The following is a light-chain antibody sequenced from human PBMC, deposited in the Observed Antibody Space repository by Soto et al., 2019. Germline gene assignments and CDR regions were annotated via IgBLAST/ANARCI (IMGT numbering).Light chain of an antibody. V-gene: IGKV3-20*01. Sequence: EIVLTQSPGTLSSSPGERATLSCRASQTVARNYLAWHQQKPGQTPRLLVYGASRRDTGIPDRFSGSGSGTDFTLTISRLEPEDFAVYYCQQHGSSPITFGQGTRLENK. J-gene: IGKJ5*01. CDR3: QQHGSSPIT. CDR2: GAS. CDR1: QTVARNY.